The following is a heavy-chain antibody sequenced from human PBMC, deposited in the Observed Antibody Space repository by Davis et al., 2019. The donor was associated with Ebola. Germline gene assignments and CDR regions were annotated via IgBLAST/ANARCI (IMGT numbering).Heavy chain of an antibody. J-gene: IGHJ6*02. CDR3: ARGGYFDWLTRWHYYGMDV. CDR1: GYTFTTYD. Sequence: AASVKVSCKASGYTFTTYDILWVRQATGQGLEWMGWMNPNSENTGYAQKFQGRVTMTRSTSISTAYMELSSLRSEDTAVYYCARGGYFDWLTRWHYYGMDVWGQGTTVTVSS. D-gene: IGHD3-9*01. CDR2: MNPNSENT. V-gene: IGHV1-8*01.